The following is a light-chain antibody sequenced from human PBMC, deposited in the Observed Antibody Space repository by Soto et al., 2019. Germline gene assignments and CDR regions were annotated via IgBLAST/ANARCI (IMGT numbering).Light chain of an antibody. CDR3: QQRYGTPRT. CDR2: AAS. V-gene: IGKV1-39*01. Sequence: DIQMTQSPSSLSASVGDRVTITCRASQSISSYLNWYQQKPGKAPKLLIYAASSLQSGVPSRFSGSGSGTDFTLTISSLQPEDFATYYCQQRYGTPRTFGQGTKVEIK. CDR1: QSISSY. J-gene: IGKJ1*01.